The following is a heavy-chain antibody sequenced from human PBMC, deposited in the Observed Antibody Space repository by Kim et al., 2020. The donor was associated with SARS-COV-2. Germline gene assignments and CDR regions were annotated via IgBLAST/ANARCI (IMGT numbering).Heavy chain of an antibody. CDR1: GGSISSYY. CDR2: IYYSGST. Sequence: SETLSLTCTVSGGSISSYYWSWIRQPPGKGLEWIGYIYYSGSTNYNPSLKSRVTISVDTSKNQFSLKLSSVTAADTAVYYCARDNGAMVFWGQGTLVTVSS. CDR3: ARDNGAMVF. D-gene: IGHD2-8*01. V-gene: IGHV4-59*01. J-gene: IGHJ4*02.